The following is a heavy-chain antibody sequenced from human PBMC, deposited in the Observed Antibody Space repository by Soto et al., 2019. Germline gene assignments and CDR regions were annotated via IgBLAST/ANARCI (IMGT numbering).Heavy chain of an antibody. CDR3: AKGHSHPFSFDY. J-gene: IGHJ4*02. Sequence: TGGSLRLSCAASGFTFSSYAMSWVRQAPGKGLEWVSAISGSGGSTYYADSVKGRFTISRDNSKNTLYLQMNSLRAEDTAVYYCAKGHSHPFSFDYWGQGTLVTVSS. V-gene: IGHV3-23*01. CDR1: GFTFSSYA. CDR2: ISGSGGST. D-gene: IGHD2-21*01.